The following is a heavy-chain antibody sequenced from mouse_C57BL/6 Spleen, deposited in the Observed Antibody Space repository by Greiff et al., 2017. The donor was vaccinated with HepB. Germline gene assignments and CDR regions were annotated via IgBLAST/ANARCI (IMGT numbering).Heavy chain of an antibody. CDR2: IWWDDDK. CDR1: GFSLSTFGMG. CDR3: ARIAGVNGGAAPYYFDY. D-gene: IGHD2-2*01. J-gene: IGHJ2*01. V-gene: IGHV8-8*01. Sequence: QVTLKESGPGILQPSQTLSLTCSFSGFSLSTFGMGVGWIRQPSGKGLEWLAHIWWDDDKYYNPALKSRLTISKDTSKNQVFLKIANVDTADTATYYCARIAGVNGGAAPYYFDYWGQGTTLTVSS.